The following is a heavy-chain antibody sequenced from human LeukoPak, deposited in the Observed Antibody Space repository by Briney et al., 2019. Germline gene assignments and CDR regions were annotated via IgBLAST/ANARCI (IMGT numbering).Heavy chain of an antibody. CDR1: GYTFTSYH. CDR2: INPSGGST. Sequence: ASVKVSCKTSGYTFTSYHLHWVQQAPGQGLEWMGIINPSGGSTNYARKFQGRVTMTRDTSTSTVYMELSSLRSEDTAVYYCARGELATIHLPSDYWGQGTLVTVSS. D-gene: IGHD5-24*01. V-gene: IGHV1-46*01. CDR3: ARGELATIHLPSDY. J-gene: IGHJ4*02.